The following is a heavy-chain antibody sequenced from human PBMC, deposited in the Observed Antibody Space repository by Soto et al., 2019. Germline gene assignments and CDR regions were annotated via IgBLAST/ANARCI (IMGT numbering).Heavy chain of an antibody. CDR1: GFIFSAYG. CDR2: IWYDGGKK. Sequence: QVQLVESGGGVVQPGGSLTLSCAAYGFIFSAYGMHWVRQAPGKGLEWVAVIWYDGGKKFYADSVKGRFAISRDNSKNTVDLKLNSLGVEDTAVYYCRSGRDGAAGLPIDYWGQGTLVTVSS. V-gene: IGHV3-33*01. J-gene: IGHJ4*02. CDR3: RSGRDGAAGLPIDY. D-gene: IGHD6-13*01.